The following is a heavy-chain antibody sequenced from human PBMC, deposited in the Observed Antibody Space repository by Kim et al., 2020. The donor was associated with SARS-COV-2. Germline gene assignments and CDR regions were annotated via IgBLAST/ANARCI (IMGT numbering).Heavy chain of an antibody. CDR1: GFTFSSYA. Sequence: GGSLRLSCSASGFTFSSYAMHWVRQTPGKRLEYISAISGNGESRYYSESVKGRFTISRDNSTNTLFPQMSSLRVDATAVYYFLESCGQWLVIWSISLDP. CDR2: ISGNGESR. CDR3: LESCGQWLVIWSISLDP. J-gene: IGHJ5*02. V-gene: IGHV3-64D*09. D-gene: IGHD6-19*01.